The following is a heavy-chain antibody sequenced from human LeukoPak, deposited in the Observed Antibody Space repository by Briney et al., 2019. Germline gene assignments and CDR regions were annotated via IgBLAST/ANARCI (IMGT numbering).Heavy chain of an antibody. CDR2: IRNDGRNK. D-gene: IGHD3-9*01. J-gene: IGHJ4*02. CDR1: GFTFSSYG. CDR3: ARGGLRYFDWLPHH. Sequence: GGSLRLSCGAPGFTFSSYGMHWVRQAPGKGLEWVAFIRNDGRNKYYADSVKGRFTISRDNSKNTLYLQMNSLRAEDTAVYYCARGGLRYFDWLPHHWGQGTLVTVSS. V-gene: IGHV3-30*02.